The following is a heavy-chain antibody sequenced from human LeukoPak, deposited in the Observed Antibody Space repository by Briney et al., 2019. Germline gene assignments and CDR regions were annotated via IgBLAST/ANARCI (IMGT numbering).Heavy chain of an antibody. CDR2: IYYSGST. D-gene: IGHD3-22*01. CDR3: ARGQRTSYYDTSGVYLDY. J-gene: IGHJ4*02. V-gene: IGHV4-59*01. CDR1: GGSISSYY. Sequence: SETLSLTCTVSGGSISSYYWSWIRQPPGKGLEWIGYIYYSGSTTYNPSLKSRVTISLDTSKNQVSLKLSSVTAADTAVYYCARGQRTSYYDTSGVYLDYWGQGTLVTVSS.